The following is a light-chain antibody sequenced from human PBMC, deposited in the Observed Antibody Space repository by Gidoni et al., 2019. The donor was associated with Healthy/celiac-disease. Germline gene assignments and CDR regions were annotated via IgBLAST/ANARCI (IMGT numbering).Light chain of an antibody. CDR3: QQYYSTPLFT. V-gene: IGKV4-1*01. Sequence: DIVMTQSPDSLAVSLGERATINCKSSQSVLYSSNNKNYVAWYQQKPGQPPKLLIYWAFTRESGVPDRFSGSGSGTDFTLTISSLQAEDVAVYYCQQYYSTPLFTFGPGTKVDIK. CDR2: WAF. J-gene: IGKJ3*01. CDR1: QSVLYSSNNKNY.